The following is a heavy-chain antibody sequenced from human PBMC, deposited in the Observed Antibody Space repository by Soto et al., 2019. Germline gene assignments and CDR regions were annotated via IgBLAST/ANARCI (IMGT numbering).Heavy chain of an antibody. CDR3: ARGLRGYSYGYVLRYGMDV. CDR2: INHSGST. D-gene: IGHD5-18*01. V-gene: IGHV4-34*01. J-gene: IGHJ6*02. Sequence: QVQLQQWGAGLLKPSETLSLTCAVYGGSFSGYYWSWIRQPPGKGLEWIGEINHSGSTNYNPSLKSRVTISVDTSMNQWSLKLSCVTAADTAVYYCARGLRGYSYGYVLRYGMDVWGQGTTVTVSS. CDR1: GGSFSGYY.